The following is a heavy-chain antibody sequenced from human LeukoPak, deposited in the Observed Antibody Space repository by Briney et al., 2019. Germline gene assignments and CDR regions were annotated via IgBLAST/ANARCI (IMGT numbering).Heavy chain of an antibody. CDR1: GFTFSDYG. V-gene: IGHV3-48*01. CDR2: ISSSSSTI. D-gene: IGHD6-19*01. CDR3: ASEVAGIIGY. Sequence: GGSLRLSCAASGFTFSDYGMNWVRQAPGKGLEWVSYISSSSSTINYADSVKGRFTISRDNAKKSLYLQMNSLRAEDTAVYYCASEVAGIIGYWGQGTLVTVSS. J-gene: IGHJ4*02.